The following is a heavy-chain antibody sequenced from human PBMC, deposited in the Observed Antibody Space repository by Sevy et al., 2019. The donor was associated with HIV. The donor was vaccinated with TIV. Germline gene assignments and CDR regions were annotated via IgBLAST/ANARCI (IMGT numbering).Heavy chain of an antibody. Sequence: GGSLRLSCAASEFTFSSYAMSWVRQAPGKGLEWVSSISGSGGETYYADSVKGRFTISRDKSKNTLYLQMNSLRVEDTAVHYCAKDMIVVVGEALDIWGQGTLVTVSS. CDR3: AKDMIVVVGEALDI. D-gene: IGHD3-22*01. CDR2: ISGSGGET. CDR1: EFTFSSYA. J-gene: IGHJ3*02. V-gene: IGHV3-23*01.